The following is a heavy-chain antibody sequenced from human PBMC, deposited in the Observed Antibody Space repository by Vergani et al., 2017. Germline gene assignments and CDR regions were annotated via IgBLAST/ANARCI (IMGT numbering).Heavy chain of an antibody. J-gene: IGHJ6*02. Sequence: QVTLRESGPARVEVTQTLTLTCTFSGFSLNSRGVCLHWVRQPPGKALEWLALIDWDGDTYYTSSLRPRLTVSKDPTQNRVVLRMTNVGPGDTATYFCTRECGEVPTGCYTYRFSGMDVWGQGATVTVSS. V-gene: IGHV2-70*20. CDR3: TRECGEVPTGCYTYRFSGMDV. CDR2: IDWDGDT. CDR1: GFSLNSRGVC. D-gene: IGHD3/OR15-3a*01.